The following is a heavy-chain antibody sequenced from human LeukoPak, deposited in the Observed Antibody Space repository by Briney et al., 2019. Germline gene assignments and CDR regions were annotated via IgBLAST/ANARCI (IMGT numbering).Heavy chain of an antibody. CDR3: ARGPSRITMVRGVKNWFDP. J-gene: IGHJ5*02. CDR1: GYTFTSYD. Sequence: ASVKVSCKASGYTFTSYDINWVRQATGRGLEWMGWMNPNSGKTGYAQKFQGRVTMTGNNSISTAYMELSSLRSEDTAVYYCARGPSRITMVRGVKNWFDPWGQGTLVTVSS. V-gene: IGHV1-8*01. CDR2: MNPNSGKT. D-gene: IGHD3-10*01.